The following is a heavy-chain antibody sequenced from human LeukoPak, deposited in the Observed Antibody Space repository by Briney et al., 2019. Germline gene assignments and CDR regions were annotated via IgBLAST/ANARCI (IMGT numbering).Heavy chain of an antibody. CDR3: ARASYCSSTSCYTDYYYYMVV. CDR1: GGSFSGYY. V-gene: IGHV4-34*01. CDR2: INHSGST. Sequence: PSETLSLTCAVYGGSFSGYYWSWIRQPPGKGLEWIGEINHSGSTNYNPSLKSRVTISVDTSKNQFSLKLSSVTAADTAVYYCARASYCSSTSCYTDYYYYMVVWGKGTTVTVSS. J-gene: IGHJ6*03. D-gene: IGHD2-2*02.